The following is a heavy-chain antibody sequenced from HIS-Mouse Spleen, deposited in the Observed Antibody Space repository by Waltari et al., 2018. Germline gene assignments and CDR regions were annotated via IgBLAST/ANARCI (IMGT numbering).Heavy chain of an antibody. CDR2: IYYSGST. J-gene: IGHJ4*02. Sequence: QLQLQESGPGLVKPSETLSLTCTVSGGSISSSIYSWGWIRQPPGKGLEWIGSIYYSGSTYYNPSLKSRVTISVDTSKNQFSLKLSSVTAADTAVYYCARGRRYYGSGSYGSFDYWGQGTLVTVSS. V-gene: IGHV4-39*07. D-gene: IGHD3-10*01. CDR1: GGSISSSIYS. CDR3: ARGRRYYGSGSYGSFDY.